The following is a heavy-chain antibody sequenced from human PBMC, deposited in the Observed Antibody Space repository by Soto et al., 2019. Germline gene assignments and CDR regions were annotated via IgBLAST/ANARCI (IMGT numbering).Heavy chain of an antibody. CDR1: GYTFTRNG. CDR2: ISPKSGSI. J-gene: IGHJ6*02. Sequence: ASVKVSCKTSGYTFTRNGISWVRQAPGQGLEWMGWISPKSGSIKYAQKFQGRVIMTTDTSTSAAYMELRGLRSDDTAVYYCVKDRDSNSWPSRDVWGPGTTVTVSS. V-gene: IGHV1-18*01. CDR3: VKDRDSNSWPSRDV. D-gene: IGHD3-22*01.